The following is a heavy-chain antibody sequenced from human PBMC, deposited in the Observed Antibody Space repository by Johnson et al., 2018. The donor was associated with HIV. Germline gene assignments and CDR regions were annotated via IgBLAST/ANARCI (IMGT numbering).Heavy chain of an antibody. V-gene: IGHV3-15*01. CDR2: IKSEFDDGTT. CDR3: TTDGGLGSFDN. CDR1: GFTFDDYA. Sequence: VQLVESGAGLVQPARSLRLSCAASGFTFDDYALHWVRQAPGRGLERVGRIKSEFDDGTTDHASPVKGRSAISRDDSKHMLFVQMNNLKTEDTAVYYCTTDGGLGSFDNWGQGTMVGVSS. D-gene: IGHD7-27*01. J-gene: IGHJ3*02.